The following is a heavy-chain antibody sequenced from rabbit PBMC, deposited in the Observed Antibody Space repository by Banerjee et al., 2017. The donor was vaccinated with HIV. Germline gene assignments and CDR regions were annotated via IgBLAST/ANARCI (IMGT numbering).Heavy chain of an antibody. Sequence: QEQLVESGGGLVQPGGSLKLSCKASGFDFSSYGVSWVRQAPGKGLEWIGYIDPVFGSTYYASWVNGRFTISSHNAQNTLYLQLNSLTAADTATYFCVAGSSYSPYGMDLWGQGTLVTVS. CDR1: GFDFSSYG. V-gene: IGHV1S47*01. J-gene: IGHJ6*01. CDR2: IDPVFGST. CDR3: VAGSSYSPYGMDL. D-gene: IGHD8-1*01.